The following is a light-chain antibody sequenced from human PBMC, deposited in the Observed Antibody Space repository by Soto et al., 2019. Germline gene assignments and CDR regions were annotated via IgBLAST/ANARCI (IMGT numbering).Light chain of an antibody. J-gene: IGKJ4*01. CDR2: GAS. CDR3: QQYKQWPVA. V-gene: IGKV3-15*01. CDR1: HSVGSN. Sequence: VMTQSPTTLSVSPGERATLSCRASHSVGSNLAWYQQNPGQAPRLLIYGASTRATGVPARFSGSGSATQFTLTISSLQSEYFGCYYCQQYKQWPVAVGGGTKVEIK.